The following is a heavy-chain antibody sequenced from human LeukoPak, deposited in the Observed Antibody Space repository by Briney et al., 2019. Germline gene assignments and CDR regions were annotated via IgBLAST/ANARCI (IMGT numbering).Heavy chain of an antibody. D-gene: IGHD2-21*02. CDR1: GYTFTGYY. J-gene: IGHJ5*02. V-gene: IGHV1-2*02. CDR2: INPNSGGT. Sequence: GASVKVSCKASGYTFTGYYMHWVRRAPGQGLEWMGWINPNSGGTNYAQKFQGRVTMTRDTSISTAYMELSRLRSDDTAVYYCARDGYCGGDCDWTWFDPWGQGTLVTVSS. CDR3: ARDGYCGGDCDWTWFDP.